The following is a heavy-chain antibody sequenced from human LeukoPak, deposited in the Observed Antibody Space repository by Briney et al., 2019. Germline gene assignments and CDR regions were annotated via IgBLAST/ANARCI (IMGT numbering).Heavy chain of an antibody. V-gene: IGHV3-7*01. D-gene: IGHD6-19*01. CDR3: ARIFTGYSSGWRYMDV. Sequence: QTGGSLRLSCAASGFTFSSYWMSWVRQAPGKGLEWVANIKQDGSEKYYVDSVKGRFTISRDNAKNSLYLQMNSLRAEDTAVYYCARIFTGYSSGWRYMDVWGKGTTVTISS. J-gene: IGHJ6*03. CDR1: GFTFSSYW. CDR2: IKQDGSEK.